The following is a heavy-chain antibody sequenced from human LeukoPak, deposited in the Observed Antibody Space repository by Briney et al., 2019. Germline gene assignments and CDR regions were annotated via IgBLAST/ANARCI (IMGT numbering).Heavy chain of an antibody. CDR3: ARDPGSSAFDY. V-gene: IGHV3-7*01. CDR1: GFTFTNYG. Sequence: PGGSLRLSCAASGFTFTNYGMTWVRQAPGEGLEFVANINQDESVKNYVDSVKGRFTISRDNAENSLHLQMNSLRVEDTAVYYCARDPGSSAFDYWGQGTLVTVSS. J-gene: IGHJ4*02. D-gene: IGHD5/OR15-5a*01. CDR2: INQDESVK.